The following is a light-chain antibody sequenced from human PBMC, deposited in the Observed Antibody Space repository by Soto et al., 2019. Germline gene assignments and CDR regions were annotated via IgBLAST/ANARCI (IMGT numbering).Light chain of an antibody. CDR2: AAS. J-gene: IGKJ1*01. CDR3: QQSYSTPHWT. CDR1: QSISSY. V-gene: IGKV1-39*01. Sequence: DIQMTQSPSSLSASVGDRVIITCRASQSISSYLNWYQQKLGKAPKLLIYAASSLQSGVPSRFSGSGSGTDFTLTISSLQPEDFATYYCQQSYSTPHWTFGQGTKVDIK.